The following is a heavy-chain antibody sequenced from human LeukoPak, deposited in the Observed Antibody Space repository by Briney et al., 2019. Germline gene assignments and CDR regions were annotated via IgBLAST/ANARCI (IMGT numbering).Heavy chain of an antibody. J-gene: IGHJ6*02. CDR3: AKDIRPGGYYYGMDV. CDR2: ISGGGGST. CDR1: GFTFDDYA. D-gene: IGHD3-16*01. V-gene: IGHV3-43*02. Sequence: GGSLRLSCAASGFTFDDYAMHWVRQAPGKGLEWVSLISGGGGSTYYADSVKGRFTISRDNSKNSLYLQMNSLRIEDTALYYCAKDIRPGGYYYGMDVWGQGTTVTVSS.